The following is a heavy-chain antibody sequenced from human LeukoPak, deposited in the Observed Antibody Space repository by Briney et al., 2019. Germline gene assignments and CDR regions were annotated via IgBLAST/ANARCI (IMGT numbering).Heavy chain of an antibody. CDR1: GGSISRSGYS. V-gene: IGHV4-30-4*07. Sequence: SETLSLPCAVSGGSISRSGYSWSWIRQPPGKGLEWIGYIYYTGSTYYNPSLKSRLTISLDTSKNQFSLKLSSVTAADTAVYYCARGGDSSGYEGRFDPWGQGTLVTVSS. CDR2: IYYTGST. J-gene: IGHJ5*02. D-gene: IGHD3-22*01. CDR3: ARGGDSSGYEGRFDP.